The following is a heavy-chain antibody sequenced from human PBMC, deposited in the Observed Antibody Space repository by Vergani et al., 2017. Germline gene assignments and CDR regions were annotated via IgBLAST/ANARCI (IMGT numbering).Heavy chain of an antibody. J-gene: IGHJ5*02. Sequence: EVQLVQSGAEVKKPGESLKISCKGSGYNFTTYWIGWVRQMPGKGLEWMGIIYLGDSDTRNSPSFQGHVTISADKSISTAYLQWSSLKASDTAMYYCARLGDYGDYGGWFDPWGQGTLVTVSS. V-gene: IGHV5-51*01. CDR3: ARLGDYGDYGGWFDP. D-gene: IGHD4-17*01. CDR1: GYNFTTYW. CDR2: IYLGDSDT.